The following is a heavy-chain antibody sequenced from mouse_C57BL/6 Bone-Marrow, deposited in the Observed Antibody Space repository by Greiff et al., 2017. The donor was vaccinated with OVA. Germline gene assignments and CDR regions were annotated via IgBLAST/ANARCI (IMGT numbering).Heavy chain of an antibody. CDR2: IYPNSGST. J-gene: IGHJ3*01. V-gene: IGHV1-64*01. CDR3: AREISSGFAY. Sequence: QVQLQQPGAELVKPGASVKLSCKASGFTFTSYWMHWVKQRPGQGLEWIGMIYPNSGSTNYNEKFKSKATLTVDTSSRTAYMQLSSLTSENAAVEYCAREISSGFAYWGQGTLVTVSA. CDR1: GFTFTSYW.